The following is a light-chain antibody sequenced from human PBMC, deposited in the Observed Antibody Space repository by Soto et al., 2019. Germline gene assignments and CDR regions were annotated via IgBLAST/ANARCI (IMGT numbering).Light chain of an antibody. CDR1: QSVRSS. J-gene: IGKJ3*01. Sequence: EIEMTQSPATLSVSPGERATLSCRARQSVRSSLAWYQQKPGQAPRLLIYGASTRATGIPARFSGSGSGTEFTLTITSLQSEDFAVYYCQQYDNWPFTFGPGTKVDIK. CDR2: GAS. CDR3: QQYDNWPFT. V-gene: IGKV3-15*01.